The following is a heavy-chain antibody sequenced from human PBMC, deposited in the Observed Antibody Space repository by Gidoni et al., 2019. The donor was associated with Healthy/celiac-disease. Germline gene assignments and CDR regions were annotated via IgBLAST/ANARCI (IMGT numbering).Heavy chain of an antibody. D-gene: IGHD6-13*01. V-gene: IGHV3-23*01. CDR3: AKDRTKGIAATPLDP. J-gene: IGHJ5*02. CDR1: GFTFSSYA. CDR2: ISGSGGST. Sequence: EVQLLESGGGLVPPGGSLRLSCAASGFTFSSYAMSWVRQAPGKGLEWVSAISGSGGSTYYADSVKGRFTISRDNSKNTLYLQMNSLRAEDTAVYYCAKDRTKGIAATPLDPWGQGTLVTVSS.